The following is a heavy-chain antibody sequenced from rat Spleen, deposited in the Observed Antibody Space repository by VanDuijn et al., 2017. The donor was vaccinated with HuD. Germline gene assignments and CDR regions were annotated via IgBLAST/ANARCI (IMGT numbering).Heavy chain of an antibody. CDR3: TTFSDYATSPFAF. CDR2: IIPSGGRI. J-gene: IGHJ3*01. CDR1: GXXXSDXX. Sequence: EVQLVESGGGLVQPGXXLKLSCXXXGXXXSDXXXAWXXXAPRKGLDEVAAIIPSGGRINYRDPVKGRFTLSRDNAKTTLYLQMDSLRSEDTATYYCTTFSDYATSPFAFWGRGALVTVSS. D-gene: IGHD1-6*01. V-gene: IGHV5-27*01.